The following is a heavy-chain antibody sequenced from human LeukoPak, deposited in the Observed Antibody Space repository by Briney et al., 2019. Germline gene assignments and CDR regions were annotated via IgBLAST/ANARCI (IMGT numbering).Heavy chain of an antibody. CDR1: AFSLSAYN. CDR3: ARDRPPNWESLGEAFDI. V-gene: IGHV3-21*01. J-gene: IGHJ3*02. Sequence: GGSLRLSCAASAFSLSAYNMNWVRQAPGKGLEWVSSISYTGTYIYYADSVKGRFTISRDNAQNSLYLQMNSLRAEDTAVYYCARDRPPNWESLGEAFDIWGQGTMVTVSS. CDR2: ISYTGTYI. D-gene: IGHD7-27*01.